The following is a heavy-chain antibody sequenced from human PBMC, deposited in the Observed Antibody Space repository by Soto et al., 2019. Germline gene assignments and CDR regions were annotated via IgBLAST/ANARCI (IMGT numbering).Heavy chain of an antibody. CDR3: ARGGGIAARPDAFDL. Sequence: ASVKVSCKASGYTFTGYYMHWVRQAPGQGLEWMGWINPNSGGTNYAQKFQGWVTMTRDTSISTAYMELSRLRSDDTAVYYCARGGGIAARPDAFDLWGQGTMVTVSS. V-gene: IGHV1-2*04. D-gene: IGHD6-6*01. CDR2: INPNSGGT. CDR1: GYTFTGYY. J-gene: IGHJ3*01.